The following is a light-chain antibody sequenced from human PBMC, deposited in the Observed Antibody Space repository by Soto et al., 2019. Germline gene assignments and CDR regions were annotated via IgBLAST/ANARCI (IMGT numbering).Light chain of an antibody. V-gene: IGKV1-39*01. CDR3: EQSYGSPPT. J-gene: IGKJ1*01. Sequence: DIQMTQSPSSLSASVGDRVTITCRASQSINTYLNGYQQKPGKAPKLLLSAASSLQSGVPARCSGSGSGTDFTLLISSVQPEDFATFYCEQSYGSPPTFGQGTKVDIK. CDR2: AAS. CDR1: QSINTY.